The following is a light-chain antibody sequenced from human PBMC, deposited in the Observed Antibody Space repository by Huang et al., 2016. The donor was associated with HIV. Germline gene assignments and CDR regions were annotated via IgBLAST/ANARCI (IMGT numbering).Light chain of an antibody. CDR1: QSVSSSY. CDR2: GAS. V-gene: IGKV3-20*01. CDR3: QQYGSSPRT. Sequence: EIVLTQSPGTLSLSPGERATLSCRASQSVSSSYLAWYQQKPGQAPRLLIYGASSRATGIGDRVSGSGAGTDFTLTISRLEPEEFAVYYCQQYGSSPRTFGQGTKVEIK. J-gene: IGKJ1*01.